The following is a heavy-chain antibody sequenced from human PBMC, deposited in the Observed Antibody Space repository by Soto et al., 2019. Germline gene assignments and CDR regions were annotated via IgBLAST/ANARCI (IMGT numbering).Heavy chain of an antibody. CDR2: VSGSGGSP. V-gene: IGHV3-23*01. Sequence: EDQLLESGGGLVQPGGSLRLSCAATGFNFASYAMGWVRQAPGKGLEWVSGVSGSGGSPYYADSVKGRLTISKDKSKNTLYLDLNNLRSEDTAVYFCVKGKESGYRGAFDSWGQGTMVTVSS. CDR1: GFNFASYA. J-gene: IGHJ4*02. D-gene: IGHD5-18*01. CDR3: VKGKESGYRGAFDS.